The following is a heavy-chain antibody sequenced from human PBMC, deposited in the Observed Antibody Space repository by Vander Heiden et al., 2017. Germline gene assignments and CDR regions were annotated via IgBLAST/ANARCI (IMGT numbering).Heavy chain of an antibody. D-gene: IGHD1-26*01. CDR2: IRGSGGNT. CDR3: AKVTYSGSYLGSVTTSDC. V-gene: IGHV3-23*01. Sequence: EVQLLESGGGLVQPGGSLRLPCAASAFPSSTYATSWVRQAPGKGLEWVSAIRGSGGNTYYADSVKGRVTISRDNSKNTLYLHMNSLRAEDTAVYYCAKVTYSGSYLGSVTTSDCWGEGTLVTVSS. J-gene: IGHJ4*02. CDR1: AFPSSTYA.